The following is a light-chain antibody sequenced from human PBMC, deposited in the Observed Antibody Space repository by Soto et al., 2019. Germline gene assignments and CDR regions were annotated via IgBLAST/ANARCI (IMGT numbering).Light chain of an antibody. Sequence: SYELTQPPSVSVAPGQTARISCGGNNIGSKSVHWYQQRPGQAPVLVVFDDSDRPSGIPERFSGSNSGNTATLTISRVEAGDEADYHCQVWDSSSDHPGVFGGGTKLIVL. CDR2: DDS. V-gene: IGLV3-21*02. CDR3: QVWDSSSDHPGV. CDR1: NIGSKS. J-gene: IGLJ3*02.